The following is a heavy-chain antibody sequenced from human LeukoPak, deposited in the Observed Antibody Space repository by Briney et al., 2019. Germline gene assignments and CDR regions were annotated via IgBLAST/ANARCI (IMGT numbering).Heavy chain of an antibody. D-gene: IGHD3-22*01. CDR1: GGSFSGYY. CDR2: IYYSGST. CDR3: ARDLEYYDSSGYYYDAFDI. V-gene: IGHV4-59*01. J-gene: IGHJ3*02. Sequence: SETLSLTCAVYGGSFSGYYWSWIRQPPGKGLEWIGYIYYSGSTNYNPSLKSRVTISVDTSKNQFSLKLSSVTAADTAVYYCARDLEYYDSSGYYYDAFDIWGQGTMVTVSS.